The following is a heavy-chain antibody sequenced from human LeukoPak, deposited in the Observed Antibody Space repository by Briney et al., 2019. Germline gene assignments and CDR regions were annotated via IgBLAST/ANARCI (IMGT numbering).Heavy chain of an antibody. CDR3: ARVYSGSNSPPFS. D-gene: IGHD1-26*01. Sequence: PGGSLRLSCVASGFTSSYAMHWVHQAPGKGLEWVAVISYDGSIKHVADSVKGRFTISRDNAKNSLYLQMNSLRDEDTAVYYCARVYSGSNSPPFSWGQGTQVTVSS. J-gene: IGHJ4*02. CDR2: ISYDGSIK. CDR1: GFTSSYA. V-gene: IGHV3-30*04.